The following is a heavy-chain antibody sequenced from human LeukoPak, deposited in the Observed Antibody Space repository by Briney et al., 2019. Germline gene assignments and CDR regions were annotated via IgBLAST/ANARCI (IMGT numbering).Heavy chain of an antibody. J-gene: IGHJ4*02. CDR1: GYTFTSYG. CDR3: ARDRFILGYCSGGSCPFDY. V-gene: IGHV1-18*04. D-gene: IGHD2-15*01. Sequence: ASVKVSCKASGYTFTSYGISWVRQAPGQGLEWMGWISAYNGNTNYAQKLQGRATMTTDTSTSTAYMELRSLRSDDTAVYYCARDRFILGYCSGGSCPFDYWGQGTLVTVSS. CDR2: ISAYNGNT.